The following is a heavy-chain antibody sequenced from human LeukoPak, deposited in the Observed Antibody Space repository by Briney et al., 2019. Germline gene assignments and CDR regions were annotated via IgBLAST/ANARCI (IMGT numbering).Heavy chain of an antibody. CDR3: AGRAGYYHYYTDV. CDR1: GGSINSNTYF. D-gene: IGHD6-25*01. V-gene: IGHV4-39*01. CDR2: VYFSGST. J-gene: IGHJ6*03. Sequence: PSETLSLTCNVSGGSINSNTYFWAWIRQPPGKGLEWIGGVYFSGSTYQKSSLKNRITISLDTSKNQFFLRLSSVTAADTAVYYCAGRAGYYHYYTDVWGKGTTVTVSS.